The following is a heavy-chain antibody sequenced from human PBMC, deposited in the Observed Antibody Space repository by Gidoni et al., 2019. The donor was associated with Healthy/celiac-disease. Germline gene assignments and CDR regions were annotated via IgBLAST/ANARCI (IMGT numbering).Heavy chain of an antibody. CDR3: ARAGYSSGWYKGDAFDI. Sequence: EVQLVESGGGLVQPGGSLRLSCAASGFTFSSYELNWVRQAPGKGLEWVSYISSSGSTIYYADSVKGRFTISRDNAKNSLYLQMNSLRAEDTAVYYCARAGYSSGWYKGDAFDIWGQGTMVTVSS. V-gene: IGHV3-48*03. J-gene: IGHJ3*02. CDR2: ISSSGSTI. CDR1: GFTFSSYE. D-gene: IGHD6-19*01.